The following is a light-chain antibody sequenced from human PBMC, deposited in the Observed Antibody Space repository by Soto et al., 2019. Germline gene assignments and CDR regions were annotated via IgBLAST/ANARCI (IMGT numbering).Light chain of an antibody. CDR1: SSNIGGHT. V-gene: IGLV1-44*01. J-gene: IGLJ2*01. CDR2: RNS. CDR3: AAWDDSLNGPV. Sequence: QSVLTQPPSASGAPGQRVTISCSGSSSNIGGHTVDWYQQVSGTAPKLLIYRNSQRPSGVPDRFSGSKSGTSASLAISGLQSEDEADYYCAAWDDSLNGPVFGGGTKLTVL.